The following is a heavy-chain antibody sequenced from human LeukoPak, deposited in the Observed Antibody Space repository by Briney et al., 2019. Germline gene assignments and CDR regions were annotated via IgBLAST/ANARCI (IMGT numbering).Heavy chain of an antibody. V-gene: IGHV4-31*03. CDR1: GGSISSSSYY. D-gene: IGHD3-10*01. CDR3: ARYLDYGSGSI. CDR2: IYYSGST. Sequence: SETLSLTCTVSGGSISSSSYYWGWIRQPPGKGLEWIGYIYYSGSTYYNPSLKSRVTISVDTSKNQFSLKLSSVTAADTAVYYCARYLDYGSGSIWGQGTLVTVSS. J-gene: IGHJ4*02.